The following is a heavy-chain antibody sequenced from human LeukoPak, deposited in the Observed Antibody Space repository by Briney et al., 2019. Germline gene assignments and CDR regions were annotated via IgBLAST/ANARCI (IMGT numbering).Heavy chain of an antibody. CDR3: ARDYGGSSPFDY. Sequence: GGSLRLSCAASGFTFDDYGMSWVRQAPGKGLEWVSGINWNGGSTGYADSVKGRFTISRDNAKNSLYLQMNSLRAEDTAVYYCARDYGGSSPFDYWGQGTLVTVSS. V-gene: IGHV3-20*04. CDR1: GFTFDDYG. J-gene: IGHJ4*02. D-gene: IGHD4-23*01. CDR2: INWNGGST.